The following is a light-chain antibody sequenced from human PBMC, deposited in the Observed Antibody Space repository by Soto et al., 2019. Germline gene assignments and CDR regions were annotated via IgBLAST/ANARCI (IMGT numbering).Light chain of an antibody. Sequence: QSVLIQPPSVSGAPGQTVTISCSGSSSNIGDNAVTWYQQVPGKAPRLLSYYDDLLPSGVSDRFSGSKSGTSASLAISGLQPDDEGDYYCAARDDRLNGRVFGGGTKLTVL. CDR3: AARDDRLNGRV. J-gene: IGLJ2*01. CDR1: SSNIGDNA. V-gene: IGLV1-36*01. CDR2: YDD.